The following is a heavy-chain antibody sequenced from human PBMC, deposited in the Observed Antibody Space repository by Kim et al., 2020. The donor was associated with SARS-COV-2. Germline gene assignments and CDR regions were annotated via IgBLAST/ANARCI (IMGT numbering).Heavy chain of an antibody. J-gene: IGHJ6*02. CDR3: ARDVYSGSYYYYYGMDV. CDR2: INHSGST. V-gene: IGHV4-34*01. CDR1: GGSFSGYY. Sequence: SETLSLTCAVYGGSFSGYYWSWIRQPPGKGLEWIGEINHSGSTNYNPSLKSRVTISVDTSKNQFSLKLSSVTAADTAVYYCARDVYSGSYYYYYGMDVWGQGTTVTVSS. D-gene: IGHD1-26*01.